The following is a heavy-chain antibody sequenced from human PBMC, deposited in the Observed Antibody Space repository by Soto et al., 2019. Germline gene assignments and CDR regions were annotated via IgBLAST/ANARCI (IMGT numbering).Heavy chain of an antibody. V-gene: IGHV3-33*01. CDR3: ARHGDFWSGPYYMEV. Sequence: GGSLRLSCAASGFTFSSYGMHWVRQAPGKGLEWVAVIWYDGSNKYYADSVKGRFTISRDNSKNTLYLQMNSLRAEDTAVYYCARHGDFWSGPYYMEVWGKGTTVTVSS. CDR2: IWYDGSNK. D-gene: IGHD3-3*01. J-gene: IGHJ6*03. CDR1: GFTFSSYG.